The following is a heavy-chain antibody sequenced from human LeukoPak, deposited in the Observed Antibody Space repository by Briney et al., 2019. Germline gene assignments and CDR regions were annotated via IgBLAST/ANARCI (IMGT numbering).Heavy chain of an antibody. CDR3: ARASHDYGVYSHFDY. V-gene: IGHV4-34*01. CDR1: GGSFSGYY. CDR2: INHSGST. Sequence: SETLSLTCAVYGGSFSGYYWSWIRQPPGKGLEWIGEINHSGSTNYNPSLKSRVTISVDTSKNRFSLKLSSVTAADTAVYYCARASHDYGVYSHFDYWGQGTLVTVSS. D-gene: IGHD4-17*01. J-gene: IGHJ4*02.